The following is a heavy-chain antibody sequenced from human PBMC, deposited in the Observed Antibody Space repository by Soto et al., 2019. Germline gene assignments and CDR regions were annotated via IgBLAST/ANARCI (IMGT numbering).Heavy chain of an antibody. Sequence: EVQLVESGGDLVQPGGSLRLSCGGYGFTFSSYWMHWVRQAPGKGLEWVASIKQDGSEKYFVDSLKGRFSISRDNAKNPLFHEMDSLRTEDPAVYFLSTDRGYNHFHFWGQGTPVPVSA. CDR1: GFTFSSYW. V-gene: IGHV3-7*01. J-gene: IGHJ4*01. D-gene: IGHD1-20*01. CDR3: STDRGYNHFHF. CDR2: IKQDGSEK.